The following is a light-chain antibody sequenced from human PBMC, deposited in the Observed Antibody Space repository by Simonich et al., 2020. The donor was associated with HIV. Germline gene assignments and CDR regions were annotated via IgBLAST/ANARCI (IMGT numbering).Light chain of an antibody. J-gene: IGKJ1*01. Sequence: DIQMTQSPSSLSASVGDRDTITCRANQGISNSLAWYQQKPGKAPKLLLDAASSLQSGVPSRCSGSGSGTDFTLTISSLQPEDFATYYCQQSYSTFRTFGQGTKVEIK. CDR1: QGISNS. CDR3: QQSYSTFRT. CDR2: AAS. V-gene: IGKV1-39*01.